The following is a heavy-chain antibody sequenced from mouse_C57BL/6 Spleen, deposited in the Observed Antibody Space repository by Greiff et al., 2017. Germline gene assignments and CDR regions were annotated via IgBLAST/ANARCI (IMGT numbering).Heavy chain of an antibody. V-gene: IGHV5-9*01. CDR2: ISGGGGNT. CDR3: ARRGYGGLGWYFDV. CDR1: GFTFSSYT. Sequence: EVQRVESGGGLVKPGGSLKLSCAASGFTFSSYTMSWVRQTPEKRLEWVATISGGGGNTYYPDSVTGRFTISRDNAKNTLYLQMSSLRSEDTALYYCARRGYGGLGWYFDVWGTGTTVTVSS. J-gene: IGHJ1*03. D-gene: IGHD1-1*01.